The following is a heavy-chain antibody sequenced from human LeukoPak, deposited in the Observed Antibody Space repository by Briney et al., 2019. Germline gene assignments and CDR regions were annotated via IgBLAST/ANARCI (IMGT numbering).Heavy chain of an antibody. V-gene: IGHV4-59*01. Sequence: PSETLSLTCTVSGGSISSYYWSWIRQPPGKGLEWIGYIYYSGSTNYNPSLKSRVTISVDTSKNQFSLKLSSVTAADTAVYYCARHPFATPFDYWGPGTLVTVSS. CDR3: ARHPFATPFDY. CDR2: IYYSGST. CDR1: GGSISSYY. D-gene: IGHD2-15*01. J-gene: IGHJ4*02.